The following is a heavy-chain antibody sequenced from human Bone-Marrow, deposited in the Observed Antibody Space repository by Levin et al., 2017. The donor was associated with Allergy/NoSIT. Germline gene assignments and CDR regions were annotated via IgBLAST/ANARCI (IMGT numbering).Heavy chain of an antibody. CDR1: GGSINSYY. CDR2: IYYSGST. Sequence: SQTLSLPCTVSGGSINSYYWSWIRQPPGKGLEWIGYIYYSGSTNYNPSLKSRVTISLDTSKNQLSLKLSSVTAADTAVYYCATHFGSGFDPWGQGTLVSVSS. D-gene: IGHD3-10*01. V-gene: IGHV4-59*08. CDR3: ATHFGSGFDP. J-gene: IGHJ5*02.